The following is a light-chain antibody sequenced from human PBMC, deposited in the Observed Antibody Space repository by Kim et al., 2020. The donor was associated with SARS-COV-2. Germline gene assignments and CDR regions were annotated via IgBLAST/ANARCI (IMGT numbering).Light chain of an antibody. CDR2: GAS. J-gene: IGKJ4*01. CDR1: QSVSST. CDR3: QQYKNWPVT. Sequence: EIVMTQSPGTLSVSPGERATLSCRASQSVSSTLAWYQQKPGQAPRLLIYGASTRATGIPARFSGSGSGTEFTLTISSLQSEDFAVYYCQQYKNWPVTFGGGTKVDIK. V-gene: IGKV3-15*01.